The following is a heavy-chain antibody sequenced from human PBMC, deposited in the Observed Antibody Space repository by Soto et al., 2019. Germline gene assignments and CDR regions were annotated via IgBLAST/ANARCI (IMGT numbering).Heavy chain of an antibody. CDR2: INPSGGST. CDR3: ARLSQPQTPFDY. Sequence: ASVKVSCKASGYTFTIYYIHWVRHAPGQGLEWMGQINPSGGSTSYSQKFQGRVTMTRDTSTSKVYMELSSLRSEDTDVYYCARLSQPQTPFDYWGQGTLVTVS. D-gene: IGHD2-2*01. CDR1: GYTFTIYY. J-gene: IGHJ4*02. V-gene: IGHV1-46*01.